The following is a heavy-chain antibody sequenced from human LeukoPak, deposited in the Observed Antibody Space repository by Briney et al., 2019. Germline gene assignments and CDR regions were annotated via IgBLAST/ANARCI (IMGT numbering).Heavy chain of an antibody. J-gene: IGHJ4*02. CDR3: ATDRPYKRTIGSDQPRDY. V-gene: IGHV3-74*01. CDR1: GFTFRIYW. D-gene: IGHD1-14*01. Sequence: PGGSLRLSCAASGFTFRIYWKHWVRQAPGKGLVWASRINSEGRRTRYADSVKGRFTISRHNANNTLYLQKNSLRAEDTAVYYCATDRPYKRTIGSDQPRDYWGQGTLVTVSS. CDR2: INSEGRRT.